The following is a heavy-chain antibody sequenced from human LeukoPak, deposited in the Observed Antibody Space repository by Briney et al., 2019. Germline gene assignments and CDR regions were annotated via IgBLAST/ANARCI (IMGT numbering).Heavy chain of an antibody. CDR1: GYTFTGYY. CDR2: INPNSGGT. V-gene: IGHV1-2*06. J-gene: IGHJ1*01. Sequence: AASVKVSCRASGYTFTGYYMHWVRQAPGQGLEWMGRINPNSGGTNYAQKFQGRVTMTRDTSISTAYMELSRLRSDDTAVYYCARDRFDIVGGSFQHWGQGTLVTVSS. D-gene: IGHD1-26*01. CDR3: ARDRFDIVGGSFQH.